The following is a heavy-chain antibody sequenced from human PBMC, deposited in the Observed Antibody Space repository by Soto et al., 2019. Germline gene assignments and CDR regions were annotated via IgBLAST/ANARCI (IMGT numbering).Heavy chain of an antibody. Sequence: PGGSLRLSCAASGFTFRSYAMSWARQAPGKGLEWVSSLLRSGSSTYYADSVKSRFTISSDISANSLYLQMDSLRAEDTAVYYCAKDAVSGDGVWLLDSWGQGTVVTVSS. J-gene: IGHJ5*02. V-gene: IGHV3-23*01. D-gene: IGHD4-17*01. CDR2: LLRSGSST. CDR1: GFTFRSYA. CDR3: AKDAVSGDGVWLLDS.